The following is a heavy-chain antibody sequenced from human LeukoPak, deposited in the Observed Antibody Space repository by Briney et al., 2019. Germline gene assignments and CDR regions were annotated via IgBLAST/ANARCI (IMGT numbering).Heavy chain of an antibody. CDR2: ISSSGSTI. V-gene: IGHV3-48*04. CDR1: GFTFSSYS. CDR3: ASSYWYFDL. Sequence: GGSLRLSCAASGFTFSSYSMNWVRQAPGKGLEWVSYISSSGSTIYYADSVKGRFTISRDNAKNSLYLQMNSLRAEDTAVYYCASSYWYFDLWGRGTLVTVSS. J-gene: IGHJ2*01.